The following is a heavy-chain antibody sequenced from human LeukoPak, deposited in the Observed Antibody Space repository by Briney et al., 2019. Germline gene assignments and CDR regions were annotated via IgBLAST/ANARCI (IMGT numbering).Heavy chain of an antibody. J-gene: IGHJ4*02. CDR3: AREPPTVTTPKEICYFDY. CDR1: GFTFSSYS. V-gene: IGHV3-21*01. Sequence: GGSPRLSCAASGFTFSSYSMNWVRQAPGKGLEWVSSISSSSSYIYYADSVKGRFTISRDNAKNSLYLQMNSLRAEDTAVYYCAREPPTVTTPKEICYFDYWGQGTLVTVSS. D-gene: IGHD4-17*01. CDR2: ISSSSSYI.